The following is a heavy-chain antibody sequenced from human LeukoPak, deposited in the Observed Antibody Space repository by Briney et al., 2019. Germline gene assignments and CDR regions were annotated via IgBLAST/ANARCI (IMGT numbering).Heavy chain of an antibody. CDR3: TRYCSGGSCYSDRDY. V-gene: IGHV3-49*04. J-gene: IGHJ4*02. CDR2: IRSKAYGGTT. CDR1: GFTFGDYA. D-gene: IGHD2-15*01. Sequence: GGSLRLSCTASGFTFGDYAMSWVRQAPGKGLEWVGFIRSKAYGGTTEYAASVKGRFTILRDDSKSIAYLQMNSLKTEDTAVYYCTRYCSGGSCYSDRDYWGQGTLVTVSS.